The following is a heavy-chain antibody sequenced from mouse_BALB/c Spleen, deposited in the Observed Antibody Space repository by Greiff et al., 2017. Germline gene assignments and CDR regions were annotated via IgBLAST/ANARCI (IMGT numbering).Heavy chain of an antibody. CDR3: ASITTVSYFDY. CDR2: IYPGSGST. Sequence: QVQLQQPGAELVKPGTSVKLSCKASGYNFTSYWINWVKLRPGQGLEWIGDIYPGSGSTNYNEKFKSKATLTVDTSSSTAYMQLSSLASEDSALYYCASITTVSYFDYWGQGTSVTVSS. D-gene: IGHD1-1*01. J-gene: IGHJ4*01. V-gene: IGHV1-55*01. CDR1: GYNFTSYW.